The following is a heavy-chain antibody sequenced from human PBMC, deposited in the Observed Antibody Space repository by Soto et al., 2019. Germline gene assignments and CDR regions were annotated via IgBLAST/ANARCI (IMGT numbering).Heavy chain of an antibody. J-gene: IGHJ6*03. Sequence: PGGSLRLSCAASGFTFSSYAMSWVRQAPGKGLEWVSTISGSGDSTYYADSVKGRFTISRDNSKNTLYLQMNSLRAEDTALYYCAKDRIFWSDSSAYYYMDVWGKGTTVTVSS. V-gene: IGHV3-23*01. CDR3: AKDRIFWSDSSAYYYMDV. CDR2: ISGSGDST. D-gene: IGHD3-3*01. CDR1: GFTFSSYA.